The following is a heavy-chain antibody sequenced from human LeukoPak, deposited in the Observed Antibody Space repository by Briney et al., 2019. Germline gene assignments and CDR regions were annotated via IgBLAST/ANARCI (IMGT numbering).Heavy chain of an antibody. CDR1: GDSISSGNYY. Sequence: SETLSLTCTVSGDSISSGNYYWSWIRQPAGKGLEWIGRIYTSGSTNYSPSLNSRVTISVDTSENHFSLKLSSVTAADTAVYYCARAYYYDSSGSRDAFHIWGQGTMVTVSS. V-gene: IGHV4-61*02. CDR2: IYTSGST. J-gene: IGHJ3*02. D-gene: IGHD3-22*01. CDR3: ARAYYYDSSGSRDAFHI.